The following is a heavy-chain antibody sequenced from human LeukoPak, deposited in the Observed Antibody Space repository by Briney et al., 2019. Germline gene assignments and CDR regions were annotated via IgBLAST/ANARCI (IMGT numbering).Heavy chain of an antibody. CDR2: MNPNSGNT. CDR1: GYTFSNYD. CDR3: ARGGTRYCTSTSCSDYYYYGMDV. V-gene: IGHV1-8*01. Sequence: GASVKVSCKASGYTFSNYDINWVRQATGQGLEWMGWMNPNSGNTGYAQKFQGRVTMTRNTSINTAYMELSSLRSEDTAVYYCARGGTRYCTSTSCSDYYYYGMDVWAKGPRSPSP. J-gene: IGHJ6*02. D-gene: IGHD2-2*01.